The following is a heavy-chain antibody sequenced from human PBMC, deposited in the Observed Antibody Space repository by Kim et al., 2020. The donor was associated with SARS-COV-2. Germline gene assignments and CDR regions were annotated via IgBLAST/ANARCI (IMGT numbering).Heavy chain of an antibody. D-gene: IGHD3-10*01. CDR3: AKFLSGSGSPLDY. V-gene: IGHV3-23*01. Sequence: YADSVKGRFTISRDNSKNTLYLQMNSLRAEDTAVYYCAKFLSGSGSPLDYWGQGTLVTVSS. J-gene: IGHJ4*02.